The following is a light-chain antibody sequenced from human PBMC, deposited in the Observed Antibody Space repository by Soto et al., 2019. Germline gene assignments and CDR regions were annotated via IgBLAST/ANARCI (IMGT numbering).Light chain of an antibody. J-gene: IGLJ3*02. Sequence: QSVLTQPPSVSGAPGQRVTISCTGSSSNIGAGYDVHWYQQVTGTAPKLLIYVNSNRPSGVPDRFSGSKSGTSASLVITGLQAEDEADYYCQSYDSSLSASVFGGGTKLTVL. V-gene: IGLV1-40*01. CDR3: QSYDSSLSASV. CDR2: VNS. CDR1: SSNIGAGYD.